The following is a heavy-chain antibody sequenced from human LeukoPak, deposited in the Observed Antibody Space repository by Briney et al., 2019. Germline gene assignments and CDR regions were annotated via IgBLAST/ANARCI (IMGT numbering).Heavy chain of an antibody. CDR3: AREFGVASPYFDY. CDR2: INWNGGST. V-gene: IGHV3-20*04. J-gene: IGHJ4*02. CDR1: GFTFSDHY. Sequence: PGGSLRLSCAASGFTFSDHYMSWIRQAPGKGLEWVSGINWNGGSTSYADSVKGRFTISRDNAKNSLYLQMNSLRAEDTALYYCAREFGVASPYFDYWGQGTLVTVSS. D-gene: IGHD3-3*01.